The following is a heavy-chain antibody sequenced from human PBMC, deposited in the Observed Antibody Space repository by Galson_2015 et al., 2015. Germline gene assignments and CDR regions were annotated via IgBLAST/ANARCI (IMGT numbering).Heavy chain of an antibody. CDR1: GFTFSSYS. Sequence: SLRLFCAASGFTFSSYSMNWVRQAPGKGLEWVSYISSSSSTIYYADSVKGRFTISRDNAKNSLYLQMNSLRDEDTAVYYCARDTKAYSGYVNFDYWGQGTLVTVSS. J-gene: IGHJ4*02. CDR2: ISSSSSTI. CDR3: ARDTKAYSGYVNFDY. V-gene: IGHV3-48*02. D-gene: IGHD5-12*01.